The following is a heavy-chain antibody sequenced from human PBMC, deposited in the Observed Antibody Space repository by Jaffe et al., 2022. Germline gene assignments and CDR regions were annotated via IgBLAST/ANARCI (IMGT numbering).Heavy chain of an antibody. J-gene: IGHJ5*02. CDR1: GYTFTDYY. CDR2: VDPEDGET. D-gene: IGHD2-15*01. Sequence: EVQLVQSGAEVKKPGATVKISCKVSGYTFTDYYMHWVQQAPGKGLEWMGLVDPEDGETIYAEKFQGRVTITADTSTDTAYMELSSLRSEDTAVYYCATLSGYCSGGSCSWAKGWFDPWGQGTLVTVSS. CDR3: ATLSGYCSGGSCSWAKGWFDP. V-gene: IGHV1-69-2*01.